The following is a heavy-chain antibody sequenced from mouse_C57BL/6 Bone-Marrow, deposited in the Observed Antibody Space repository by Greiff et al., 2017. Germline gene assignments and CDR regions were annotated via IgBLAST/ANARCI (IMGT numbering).Heavy chain of an antibody. CDR3: AIAHYYGSSYPWYFDV. CDR2: IHPNSGST. V-gene: IGHV1-64*01. CDR1: GYTFTSYW. J-gene: IGHJ1*03. Sequence: VQLQQPGAELVKPGASVKLSCKASGYTFTSYWMHWVKQRPGQGLEWIGMIHPNSGSTNYNEKFKSKATLTVDKSSSTAYMQLSRLTSEDSSVYYCAIAHYYGSSYPWYFDVWGTGTTVTVSS. D-gene: IGHD1-1*01.